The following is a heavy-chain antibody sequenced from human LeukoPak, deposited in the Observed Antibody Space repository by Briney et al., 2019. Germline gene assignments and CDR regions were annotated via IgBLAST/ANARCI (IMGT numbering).Heavy chain of an antibody. CDR1: GATFCTYA. CDR3: ARDLDYYDSSGYYDY. Sequence: VRPSCKASGATFCTYAISWVRQSAGHGVEWWGRIITFLGIANYAEKYQGRVKITADKSTSTAYMELSSLSSEDKAVYYCARDLDYYDSSGYYDYWGQGTLVTVSS. D-gene: IGHD3-22*01. V-gene: IGHV1-69*04. CDR2: IITFLGIA. J-gene: IGHJ4*02.